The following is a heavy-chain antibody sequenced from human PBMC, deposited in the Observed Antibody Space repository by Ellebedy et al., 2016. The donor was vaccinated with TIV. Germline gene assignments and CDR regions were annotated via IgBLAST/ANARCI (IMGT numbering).Heavy chain of an antibody. CDR1: HLTYW. V-gene: IGHV3-7*01. J-gene: IGHJ4*02. CDR2: INQDGSVD. D-gene: IGHD1-26*01. CDR3: LPSGGSST. Sequence: GESLKISXGTSHLTYWMNWVRQAPGTGLEWVASINQDGSVDHYVDSVKGRFTVSRDNAKSSLYLQMNSLRVEDTAVYYRLPSGGSSTWGQGTLVTVSS.